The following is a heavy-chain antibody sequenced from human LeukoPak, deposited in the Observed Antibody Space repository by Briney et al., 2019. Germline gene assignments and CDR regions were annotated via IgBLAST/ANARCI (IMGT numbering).Heavy chain of an antibody. Sequence: PSETLSLTCTVSGSSISSYYWSWTRQPPGKGLEWIGYIYYSGSTNYNPSLKSRVTISVDTSKNQFSLKLSSVTAADTAVYYCARETEGDFDYWGQRTLVTVSS. V-gene: IGHV4-59*01. J-gene: IGHJ4*02. CDR3: ARETEGDFDY. CDR1: GSSISSYY. CDR2: IYYSGST.